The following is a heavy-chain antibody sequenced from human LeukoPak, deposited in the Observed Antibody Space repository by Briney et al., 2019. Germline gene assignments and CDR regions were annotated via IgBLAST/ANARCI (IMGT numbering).Heavy chain of an antibody. CDR1: GYSISSGYY. CDR2: IYHSGST. Sequence: SETLSLTCTVSGYSISSGYYWGWIRQPPGKGLEWIGSIYHSGSTYYNPSLKSRVTISVDTSKNQFSLKLSSVTAADTAVYYCARGRTWRRYYFDYWGQGTLVTVSS. D-gene: IGHD5-12*01. J-gene: IGHJ4*02. V-gene: IGHV4-38-2*02. CDR3: ARGRTWRRYYFDY.